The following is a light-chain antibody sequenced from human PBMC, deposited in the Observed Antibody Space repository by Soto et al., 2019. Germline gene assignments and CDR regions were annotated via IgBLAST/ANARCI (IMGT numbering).Light chain of an antibody. J-gene: IGLJ1*01. CDR1: SSDVGGYNY. Sequence: QSVLTQPASVSGSPGQSIAISCTGTSSDVGGYNYVSWYQQHPGKAPKLMIYDVSNRPSGISTRFSGSKSGNTASLTISGLQAEDEADNYCCSYTTSSTYVFGTGTKVTVL. V-gene: IGLV2-14*03. CDR2: DVS. CDR3: CSYTTSSTYV.